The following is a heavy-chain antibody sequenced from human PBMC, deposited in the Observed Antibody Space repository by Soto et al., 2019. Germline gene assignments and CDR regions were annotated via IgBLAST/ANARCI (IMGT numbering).Heavy chain of an antibody. Sequence: QVQLVESGGGVVQPGGSLRLSCAASGFTFRNHAMHWVRQAPGKGLECLAVIAHDGSNAFYIDSVKGRFTVSRDNSKTPLYLYMNSLSSEDTGVYYCARGDREDILVVVGARPGEYGTDIWGQGTTVIVSS. CDR3: ARGDREDILVVVGARPGEYGTDI. CDR2: IAHDGSNA. V-gene: IGHV3-30-3*01. D-gene: IGHD2-15*01. J-gene: IGHJ6*02. CDR1: GFTFRNHA.